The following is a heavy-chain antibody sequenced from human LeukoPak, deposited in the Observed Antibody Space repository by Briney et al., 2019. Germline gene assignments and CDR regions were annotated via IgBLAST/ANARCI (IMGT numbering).Heavy chain of an antibody. CDR3: ATYTSDRASFDY. J-gene: IGHJ4*02. D-gene: IGHD3-22*01. Sequence: SETLSLTCTVSGGSISSYHWSWIRQPAGKGLEWIGRIYTSGSTNYNPSLKSRVTMSVDTSKNQFSLKLSSVTAADTAVYYCATYTSDRASFDYWGQGTLVTVSS. CDR1: GGSISSYH. CDR2: IYTSGST. V-gene: IGHV4-4*07.